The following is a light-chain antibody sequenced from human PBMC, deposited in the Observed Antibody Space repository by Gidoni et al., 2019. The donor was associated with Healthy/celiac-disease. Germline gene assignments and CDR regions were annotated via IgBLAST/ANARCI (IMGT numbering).Light chain of an antibody. CDR3: SSYTSSSTVV. J-gene: IGLJ2*01. CDR2: EVS. Sequence: GSPGQSITISCTGTSSDVGGYNYVSWYQQHPGKAPKLMIYEVSNRPSGVSNRFSGSKSGNTASLTISGLQAEDEADYYCSSYTSSSTVVFGGGTKLTVL. V-gene: IGLV2-14*01. CDR1: SSDVGGYNY.